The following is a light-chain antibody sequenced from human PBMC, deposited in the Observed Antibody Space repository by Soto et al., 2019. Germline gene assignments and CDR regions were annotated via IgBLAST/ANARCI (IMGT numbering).Light chain of an antibody. CDR1: SSDVGGYKY. CDR3: ETWDSNTRV. CDR2: EVT. J-gene: IGLJ3*02. Sequence: QSALTQPPSASGSPGQAVTISCTGTSSDVGGYKYVSWYQQHPGKAPKLMIYEVTKRPSGVPDRFSGSQSGNSASLTVSGLQAEDEAVYYCETWDSNTRVFGGGTKLTVL. V-gene: IGLV2-8*01.